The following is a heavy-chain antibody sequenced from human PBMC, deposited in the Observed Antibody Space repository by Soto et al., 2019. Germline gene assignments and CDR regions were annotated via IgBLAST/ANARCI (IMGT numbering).Heavy chain of an antibody. D-gene: IGHD2-15*01. CDR1: GIFFSSSG. CDR2: ISHDGSSM. Sequence: SCAVPGIFFSSSGMHWVRQAPGKGLEWVALISHDGSSMFYGDSVRGRFTISRYNSRGMVFRQMSGLRPEAPALSYCMSRGSGNHSCCWRQGSMV. CDR3: MSRGSGNHSCC. V-gene: IGHV3-30*03. J-gene: IGHJ4*01.